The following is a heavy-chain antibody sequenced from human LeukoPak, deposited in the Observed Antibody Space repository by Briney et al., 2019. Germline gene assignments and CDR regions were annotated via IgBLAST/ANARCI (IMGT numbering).Heavy chain of an antibody. CDR1: GFTFTDYY. Sequence: GGSLRLSCVASGFTFTDYYMSWIRQAPGKGLEWVAYISSSGNSIYYADSVKGRFTSSRDNAKKSLYLQMNSLRAEDTAVYYCAREFYYGSGSYGFDYWGQGTLVTVSS. V-gene: IGHV3-11*04. CDR2: ISSSGNSI. J-gene: IGHJ4*02. CDR3: AREFYYGSGSYGFDY. D-gene: IGHD3-10*01.